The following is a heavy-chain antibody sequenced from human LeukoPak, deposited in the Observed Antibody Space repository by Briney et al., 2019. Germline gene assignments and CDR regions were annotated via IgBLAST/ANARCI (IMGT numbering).Heavy chain of an antibody. V-gene: IGHV3-23*01. CDR2: ISGSGGST. Sequence: PGGSLRLSCAASGFTFSSYAVSWVRQAPGKGLEWVSAISGSGGSTYYADSVKGRFTISRDNSKNTLYLQMNSLRAEDTAVYYCAKDHQGDIVATIYFDYWGQGTLVTVSS. CDR1: GFTFSSYA. D-gene: IGHD5-12*01. CDR3: AKDHQGDIVATIYFDY. J-gene: IGHJ4*02.